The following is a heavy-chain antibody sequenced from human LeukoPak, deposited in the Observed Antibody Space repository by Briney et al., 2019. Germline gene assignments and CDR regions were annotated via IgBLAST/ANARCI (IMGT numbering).Heavy chain of an antibody. Sequence: SETLSLTCTVSGDSISGSSYYWGWIRQPPGKGLEWIGNIYYGGSTYYNPSLKSRVSISVDTSNNQFSLKVSSVTAADTAVYYCARRPPDMVAFDYWGQGTLVTVSS. CDR3: ARRPPDMVAFDY. D-gene: IGHD5-18*01. CDR2: IYYGGST. V-gene: IGHV4-39*01. CDR1: GDSISGSSYY. J-gene: IGHJ4*02.